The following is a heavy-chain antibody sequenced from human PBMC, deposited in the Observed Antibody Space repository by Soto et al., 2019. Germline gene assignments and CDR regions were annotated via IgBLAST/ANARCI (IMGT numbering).Heavy chain of an antibody. D-gene: IGHD3-16*01. Sequence: QVQLQESGPGLVKPSETLSLTCAVSGDSVSNDNYYWSWIRQPPGKGLEWIGYIYYSGTTNYNSCINSRLSLSVDMSKNKFSLKLASVTAADTAVYFWARSQRGRTAFTFDYWGQGALVTVSS. J-gene: IGHJ4*02. V-gene: IGHV4-61*01. CDR1: GDSVSNDNYY. CDR3: ARSQRGRTAFTFDY. CDR2: IYYSGTT.